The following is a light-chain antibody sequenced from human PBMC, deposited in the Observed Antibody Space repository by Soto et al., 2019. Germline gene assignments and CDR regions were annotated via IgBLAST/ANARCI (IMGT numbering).Light chain of an antibody. CDR2: GNS. CDR1: SSNIGAGYD. Sequence: QPVLTQPPSVSGAPGQRVTISCTGSSSNIGAGYDVHWYQQLPGTAPKLLIYGNSNRPSGVPDRCSGSKSGTSASLAITGLQAEDEADYYCQSYDSSLSGSVFGGGTKVTVL. V-gene: IGLV1-40*01. J-gene: IGLJ3*02. CDR3: QSYDSSLSGSV.